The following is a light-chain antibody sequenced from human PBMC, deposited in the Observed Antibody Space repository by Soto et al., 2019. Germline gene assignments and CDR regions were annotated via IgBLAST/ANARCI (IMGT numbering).Light chain of an antibody. Sequence: AIQMTQSPSSLSASVGDRVTITCRASQGIRNDLGWYQQKPGKAPKLLIYAASSLQSGVPSRFSGSGSGIDFPLTISSLQPEDFATYYCLQDYNYPWTFGQGTKVEIK. J-gene: IGKJ1*01. CDR1: QGIRND. V-gene: IGKV1-6*01. CDR3: LQDYNYPWT. CDR2: AAS.